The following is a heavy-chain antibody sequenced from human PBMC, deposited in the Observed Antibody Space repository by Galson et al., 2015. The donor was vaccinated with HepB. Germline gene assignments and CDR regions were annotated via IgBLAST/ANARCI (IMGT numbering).Heavy chain of an antibody. CDR3: ARDRVAAAGYYFDY. Sequence: SLRLSCAASGFTFSSYAMHWVRQAPGKGLEWVAVISYDGSNKYYADSVKGRFTISRDNSKNTLYLQMNSLRAEDTAVYYCARDRVAAAGYYFDYWGQGTLVTVSS. CDR2: ISYDGSNK. J-gene: IGHJ4*02. D-gene: IGHD6-13*01. V-gene: IGHV3-30*04. CDR1: GFTFSSYA.